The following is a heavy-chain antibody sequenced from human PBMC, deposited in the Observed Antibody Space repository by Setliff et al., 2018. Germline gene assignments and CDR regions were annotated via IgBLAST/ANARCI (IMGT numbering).Heavy chain of an antibody. CDR3: ARELWDMYSSSSGNLDY. CDR1: GGTFSSYG. CDR2: FDPEYGKT. Sequence: SVKVSCKASGGTFSSYGISWVRQAPGKGLEWIGGFDPEYGKTFDAQKFQGRVTMTRDTSTSTVYTELSSLRSEDTAVYYCARELWDMYSSSSGNLDYWGQGTLVTV. D-gene: IGHD6-6*01. J-gene: IGHJ4*02. V-gene: IGHV1-69*05.